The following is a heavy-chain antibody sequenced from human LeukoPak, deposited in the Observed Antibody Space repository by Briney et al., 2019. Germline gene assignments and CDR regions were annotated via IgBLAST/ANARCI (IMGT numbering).Heavy chain of an antibody. J-gene: IGHJ5*02. V-gene: IGHV3-21*01. CDR2: ISSSSSYI. D-gene: IGHD2-2*01. Sequence: GGSLRLSCAASGFTFSSYSMNWVRQAPGKGLEWVSYISSSSSYIYYADSVKGRFTISRDNAKNSLYLQMNSLRAEDTAVYYCARSNCSSTSCYDPWGQGTLVTVSS. CDR3: ARSNCSSTSCYDP. CDR1: GFTFSSYS.